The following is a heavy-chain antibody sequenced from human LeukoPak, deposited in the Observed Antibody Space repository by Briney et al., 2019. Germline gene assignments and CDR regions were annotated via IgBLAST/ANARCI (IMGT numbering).Heavy chain of an antibody. CDR3: ARRYDYVWGSYRYGFDY. CDR1: GGSISSSSYY. Sequence: SETLSLTCTVSGGSISSSSYYWRWIRQPPGKGLEWIGSFYYSGSTYYNPSLKSRVTISVDTSKNQFSLKLSSVTAADTAVYYCARRYDYVWGSYRYGFDYWGQGTLVTVSS. D-gene: IGHD3-16*02. J-gene: IGHJ4*02. V-gene: IGHV4-39*01. CDR2: FYYSGST.